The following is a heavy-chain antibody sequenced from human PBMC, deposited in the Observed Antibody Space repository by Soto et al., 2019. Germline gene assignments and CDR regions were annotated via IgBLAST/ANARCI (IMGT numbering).Heavy chain of an antibody. CDR3: AREENCSGGTCYSEYFHR. D-gene: IGHD2-15*01. CDR1: GYLFTAYS. J-gene: IGHJ1*01. Sequence: ASVKVSCKASGYLFTAYSMHWVRLAPGQGLEWMGVVNPSGGSTKYAQNFQGRVTMTRDTSTTTIYMELSSMRSDDTAIYYCAREENCSGGTCYSEYFHRWGQGTLVTVS. CDR2: VNPSGGST. V-gene: IGHV1-46*01.